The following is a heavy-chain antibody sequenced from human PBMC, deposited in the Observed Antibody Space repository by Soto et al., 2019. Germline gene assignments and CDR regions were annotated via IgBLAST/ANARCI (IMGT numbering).Heavy chain of an antibody. CDR2: IIPIFGTA. J-gene: IGHJ6*02. D-gene: IGHD2-2*01. Sequence: QVQLVQSGAEVKKPGSSVKVSCKASGGTFSSYAISWVRQAPGQGLEWMGGIIPIFGTANYAQKFQGRVTITADESTSTAYMELSSLRSEDTAVYYCAIPAALSHPYYYCSGMDVWGQGTTVTVSS. CDR3: AIPAALSHPYYYCSGMDV. V-gene: IGHV1-69*12. CDR1: GGTFSSYA.